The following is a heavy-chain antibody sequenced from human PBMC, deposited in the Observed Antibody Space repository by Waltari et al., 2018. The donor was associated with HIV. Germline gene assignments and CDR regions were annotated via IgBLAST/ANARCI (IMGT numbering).Heavy chain of an antibody. Sequence: QLQLQESGPGLVKPSETLSLSCTVSGGPISSSSYYWAWIRQPPGKGLVWIGIIYYSGSAYDTPALKSRVSMPVATSNNQFFLELSSVTAADTAVYYCERAVHGYGSGGSCENYFDYWGQGTLVTVSS. J-gene: IGHJ4*02. CDR3: ERAVHGYGSGGSCENYFDY. CDR1: GGPISSSSYY. CDR2: IYYSGSA. D-gene: IGHD2-15*01. V-gene: IGHV4-39*01.